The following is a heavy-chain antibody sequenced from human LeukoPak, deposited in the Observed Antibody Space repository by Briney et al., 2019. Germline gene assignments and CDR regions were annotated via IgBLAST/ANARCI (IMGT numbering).Heavy chain of an antibody. CDR3: ASEGQYSSSDSDS. J-gene: IGHJ4*02. V-gene: IGHV1-46*01. CDR1: GFTFSSYS. D-gene: IGHD6-13*01. Sequence: PGGSLRLSCAASGFTFSSYSMNWVRQAPGQGLEWMGIINPSGGSTSYAQKFQGRVTMTRDMSTSTVYMELSSLRSEDTAVYYCASEGQYSSSDSDSWGQGTLVTVSS. CDR2: INPSGGST.